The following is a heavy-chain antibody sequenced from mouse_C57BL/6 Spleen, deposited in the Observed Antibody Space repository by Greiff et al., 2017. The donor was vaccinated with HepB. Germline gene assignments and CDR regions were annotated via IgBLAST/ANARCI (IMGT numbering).Heavy chain of an antibody. V-gene: IGHV14-2*01. CDR3: ARTYYYGSSPYAMDY. CDR2: IDPEDGET. CDR1: GFNIKDYY. D-gene: IGHD1-1*01. Sequence: VQLKQSGAELVKPGASVKLSCTASGFNIKDYYMHWVKQRTEQGLEWIGRIDPEDGETKYAPKFQGKATITADTSSTTAYLQLSSLTSKDTAVYYCARTYYYGSSPYAMDYWGQGTSVTVSS. J-gene: IGHJ4*01.